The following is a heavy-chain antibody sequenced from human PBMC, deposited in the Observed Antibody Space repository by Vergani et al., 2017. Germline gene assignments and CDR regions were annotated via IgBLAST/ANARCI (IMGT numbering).Heavy chain of an antibody. V-gene: IGHV4-38-2*01. CDR2: IYHSGTT. CDR1: GYSISSGYY. D-gene: IGHD2-21*01. CDR3: ATLLTGGVDY. J-gene: IGHJ4*02. Sequence: QVQLQESGPGLVKPSGTLSLTCAVSGYSISSGYYWGWIRQPPGEGLGWIGTIYHSGTTSYNPSLKSRLTISVDTSKNQFSLNLSSVTAADTAVYYCATLLTGGVDYWGQGTLVTVSS.